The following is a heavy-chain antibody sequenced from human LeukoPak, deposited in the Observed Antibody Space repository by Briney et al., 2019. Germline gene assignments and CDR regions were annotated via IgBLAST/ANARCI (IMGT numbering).Heavy chain of an antibody. V-gene: IGHV3-23*01. Sequence: GGSLRLSCAASGFTFSSYAMNWVRQAPGKGLEWVSGVSTPGGTTYYAGSVKGRFTISRDNSKNTLFLQMNSLRAEDTAVYFCAKNIYDFWSGSPYYSYYYGLDVWGQGTTVTVSS. J-gene: IGHJ6*02. CDR3: AKNIYDFWSGSPYYSYYYGLDV. D-gene: IGHD3-3*01. CDR1: GFTFSSYA. CDR2: VSTPGGTT.